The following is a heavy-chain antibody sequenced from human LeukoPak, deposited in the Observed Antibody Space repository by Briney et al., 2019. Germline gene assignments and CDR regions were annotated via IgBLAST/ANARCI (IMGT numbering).Heavy chain of an antibody. CDR3: ARGGSSSDY. V-gene: IGHV4-39*01. CDR1: GGSIRSSYYY. CDR2: IYDSGST. Sequence: SETLSLTCTVSGGSIRSSYYYWGWIRQPPGKGLEWIGSIYDSGSTYYNPSLKSRVTISVDTSKNQFSLKLNSVTAADTAVYYCARGGSSSDYWGQGTLVTVSS. D-gene: IGHD6-6*01. J-gene: IGHJ4*02.